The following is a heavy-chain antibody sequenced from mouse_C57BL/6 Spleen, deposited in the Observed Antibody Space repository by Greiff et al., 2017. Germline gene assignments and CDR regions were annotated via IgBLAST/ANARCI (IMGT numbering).Heavy chain of an antibody. CDR1: GYTFTDYY. CDR3: ARFYGYDEGFAY. V-gene: IGHV1-19*01. CDR2: INPYNGGT. D-gene: IGHD2-2*01. Sequence: VQLKQSGPVLVKPGASVKMSCKASGYTFTDYYMNWVKQSHGKSLEWIGVINPYNGGTSYNQKFKGKDTLTVDKSSSTAYMELNSLTSENSAVYYCARFYGYDEGFAYTGEEALVTVSA. J-gene: IGHJ3*01.